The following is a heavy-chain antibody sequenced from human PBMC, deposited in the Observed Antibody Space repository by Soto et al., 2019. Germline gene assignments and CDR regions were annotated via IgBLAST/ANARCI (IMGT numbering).Heavy chain of an antibody. J-gene: IGHJ4*02. CDR3: ARDGGVGPIDY. CDR2: IYYSGTT. V-gene: IGHV4-31*03. D-gene: IGHD3-16*01. CDR1: GGSISSGGYY. Sequence: QVQLQESGPGLVKPSQTLSLTCTVSGGSISSGGYYWSWIRQHPGKGLEWIGYIYYSGTTYYNPSLTSRVTISVDTSKNQFSLKLSSVTAADPAVYYCARDGGVGPIDYWGQGTLVTVSS.